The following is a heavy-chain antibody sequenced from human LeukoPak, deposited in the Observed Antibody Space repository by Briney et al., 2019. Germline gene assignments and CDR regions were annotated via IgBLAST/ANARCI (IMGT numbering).Heavy chain of an antibody. Sequence: ASVKVSCKASGYTFNTYGISWVRQAPGQGLEWMGWISVYNGNTHYAQNLQDRVTMTTDTSTSTAYMELRSLRSDDTAVYYCARAYFYGSGSYCRNWFDPWGQGTLVTVSS. D-gene: IGHD3-10*01. CDR1: GYTFNTYG. V-gene: IGHV1-18*01. CDR2: ISVYNGNT. CDR3: ARAYFYGSGSYCRNWFDP. J-gene: IGHJ5*02.